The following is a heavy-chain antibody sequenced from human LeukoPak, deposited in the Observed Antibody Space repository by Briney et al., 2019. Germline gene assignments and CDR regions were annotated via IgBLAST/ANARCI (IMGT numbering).Heavy chain of an antibody. Sequence: SVKVSCKASGGTFSSYAISWVRQAPGQGLEWMGGIIPIFGTANYAQKFQGRVTITADESPSTAYKELSSLRSEDTAVYYCARGTTVTTSRSIYYYYXMDVWGKXXTVTISS. D-gene: IGHD4-17*01. CDR1: GGTFSSYA. CDR3: ARGTTVTTSRSIYYYYXMDV. CDR2: IIPIFGTA. J-gene: IGHJ6*03. V-gene: IGHV1-69*13.